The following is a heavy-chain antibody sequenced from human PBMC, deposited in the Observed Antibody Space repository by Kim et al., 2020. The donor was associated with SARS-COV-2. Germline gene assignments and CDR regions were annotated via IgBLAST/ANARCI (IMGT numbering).Heavy chain of an antibody. CDR3: AKDLATTVTAAFDY. V-gene: IGHV3-23*01. J-gene: IGHJ4*02. D-gene: IGHD4-17*01. Sequence: ADSVKGPFTSSRDNSKNTLYLQMTSLRAEDTAVYYCAKDLATTVTAAFDYWGGGALITVSS.